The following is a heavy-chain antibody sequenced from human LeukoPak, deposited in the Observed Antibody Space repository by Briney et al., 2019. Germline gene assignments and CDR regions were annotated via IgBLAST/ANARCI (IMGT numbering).Heavy chain of an antibody. Sequence: GGSLRLSCSTSGFTFGGYAMSWVRQAPGKGLEWVANIKQDGSEKYYVDSVKGRFTISRDNAKNSLHLQMNSLRAEDTAVYYCARGLWFGETNWFDPWGQGTLVTVSS. D-gene: IGHD3-10*01. CDR1: GFTFGGYA. V-gene: IGHV3-7*01. J-gene: IGHJ5*02. CDR2: IKQDGSEK. CDR3: ARGLWFGETNWFDP.